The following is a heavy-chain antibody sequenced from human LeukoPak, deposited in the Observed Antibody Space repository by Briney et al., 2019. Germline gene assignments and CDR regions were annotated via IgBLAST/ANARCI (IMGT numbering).Heavy chain of an antibody. V-gene: IGHV3-9*01. J-gene: IGHJ4*02. D-gene: IGHD6-19*01. Sequence: GRSLRLSCAASGFTFDDYAMHWVRQAPGKGLEWVSGISWHSGSIGYADSVKGRFTISRDNAKNSLYLQMNSLRAEDTALYYCAKMVPSLAVAGTGDYWGQGTLVTVSS. CDR1: GFTFDDYA. CDR2: ISWHSGSI. CDR3: AKMVPSLAVAGTGDY.